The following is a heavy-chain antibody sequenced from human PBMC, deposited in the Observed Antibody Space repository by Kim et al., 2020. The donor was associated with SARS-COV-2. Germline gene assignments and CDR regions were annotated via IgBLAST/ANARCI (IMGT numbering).Heavy chain of an antibody. Sequence: ASVKVSCKVSGYTLTELSMHWVRQAPGKGLEWMGGFDPEDGETIYAQKFQGRVTMTEDTSTDTAYMELSSLRSEDTAVYYCATFYGSGGSFTYWGQGTLVTVSS. CDR3: ATFYGSGGSFTY. D-gene: IGHD3-10*01. CDR1: GYTLTELS. CDR2: FDPEDGET. J-gene: IGHJ4*02. V-gene: IGHV1-24*01.